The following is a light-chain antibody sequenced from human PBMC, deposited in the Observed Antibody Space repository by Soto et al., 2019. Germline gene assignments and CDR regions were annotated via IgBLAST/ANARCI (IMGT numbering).Light chain of an antibody. CDR3: QSYDNSVSGSL. V-gene: IGLV1-40*01. Sequence: QSVLTQPPSVSGAPGQRVTISCTGTFSNIGAGYYVHWYQQFPGTAPKLVIYDNNNRASGVSDRFSGSKSGTSASLAIAGLQADDEADYYCQSYDNSVSGSLFGGGTQLTVL. J-gene: IGLJ2*01. CDR2: DNN. CDR1: FSNIGAGYY.